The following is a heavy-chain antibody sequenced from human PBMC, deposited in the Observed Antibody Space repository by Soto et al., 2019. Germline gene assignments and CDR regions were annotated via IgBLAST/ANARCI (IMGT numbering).Heavy chain of an antibody. CDR2: ISGDGNDK. Sequence: QVQLVESGGGVVQPGRSLRLSCAASGFIFRNFGMHWVRRAPGKGLEWVATISGDGNDKYYPDSMKGRLTISRDNFNNTLYMHLNSLSPEDTAVYHCVQGASTAHQPLDSWGQGVLVTVSS. J-gene: IGHJ4*02. CDR3: VQGASTAHQPLDS. V-gene: IGHV3-30*03. CDR1: GFIFRNFG. D-gene: IGHD1-26*01.